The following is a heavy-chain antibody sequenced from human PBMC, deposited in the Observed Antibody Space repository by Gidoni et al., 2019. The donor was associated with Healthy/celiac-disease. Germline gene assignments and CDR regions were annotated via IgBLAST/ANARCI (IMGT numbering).Heavy chain of an antibody. D-gene: IGHD4-17*01. CDR3: ANPAYYGDYVYYYYGMDV. V-gene: IGHV3-23*01. CDR2: ISGSGGST. J-gene: IGHJ6*02. Sequence: EVQLLESGGGLVQPGGSLRRSCAASGFTCSSDAMSWVRQAPGKGLEWVSAISGSGGSTYYADSVKGRFTISRDNSKNTLYLQMNSLRAEDTAVYYCANPAYYGDYVYYYYGMDVWGQGTTVTVSS. CDR1: GFTCSSDA.